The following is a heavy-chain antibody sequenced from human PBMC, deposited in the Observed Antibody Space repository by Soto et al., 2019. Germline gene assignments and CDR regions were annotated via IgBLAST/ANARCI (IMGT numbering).Heavy chain of an antibody. V-gene: IGHV3-23*01. Sequence: LRLSCAASGFTVNSNYMSWVRQAPGKGLEWVSTISGSGGSTYYADSVKGRFTISRDNSKNTLYLQMNSLRAEDTAVYYCAKDQGSSWYEIDYWGQGTLVTVSS. J-gene: IGHJ4*02. CDR3: AKDQGSSWYEIDY. CDR2: ISGSGGST. D-gene: IGHD6-13*01. CDR1: GFTVNSNY.